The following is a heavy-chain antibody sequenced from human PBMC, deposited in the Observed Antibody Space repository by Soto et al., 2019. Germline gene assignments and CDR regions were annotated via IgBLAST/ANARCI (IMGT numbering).Heavy chain of an antibody. CDR3: AGGTESEYSSSSSFDY. J-gene: IGHJ4*02. V-gene: IGHV1-69*01. CDR1: GGTFSSYA. Sequence: QVQLVQSGAEVKKPGSSVKVSCNASGGTFSSYAISWVRQAPGQGLEWTGGIIPIFGTANYAQKFQGRVTITADESTSTAYMELSSLRSEDTAVYYCAGGTESEYSSSSSFDYWGQGTLVTVSS. D-gene: IGHD6-6*01. CDR2: IIPIFGTA.